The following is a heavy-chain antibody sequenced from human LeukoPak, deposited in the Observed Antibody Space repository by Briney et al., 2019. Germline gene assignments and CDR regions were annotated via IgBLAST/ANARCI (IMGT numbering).Heavy chain of an antibody. CDR1: GGSISSGGYS. CDR3: ARISYTAMALDY. J-gene: IGHJ4*02. CDR2: IYHSGST. D-gene: IGHD5-18*01. Sequence: SETLSLTCAVSGGSISSGGYSWSWIRQPPGKGLEWIGYIYHSGSTNYNPSLKSRVTISVDKSKNQFSLKLSSVTAADTAVYYCARISYTAMALDYWGQGTLVTVSS. V-gene: IGHV4-30-2*01.